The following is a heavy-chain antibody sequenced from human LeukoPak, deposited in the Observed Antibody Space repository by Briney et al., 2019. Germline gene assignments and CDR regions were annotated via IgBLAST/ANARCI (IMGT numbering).Heavy chain of an antibody. J-gene: IGHJ4*02. CDR3: AGRDGYPTVEYFDY. CDR1: GGTFSSYA. V-gene: IGHV1-69*01. D-gene: IGHD5-24*01. Sequence: GSSVTVSCTASGGTFSSYAFSWVRPAPGQGLEWMGGIIPIFGTANYAQKFQGRVTITADESTSTAYMELSSLRSEDTAVYYCAGRDGYPTVEYFDYWGQGTLVTVSS. CDR2: IIPIFGTA.